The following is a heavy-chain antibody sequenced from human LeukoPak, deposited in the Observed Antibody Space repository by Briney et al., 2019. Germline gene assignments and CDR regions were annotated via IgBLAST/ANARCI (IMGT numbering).Heavy chain of an antibody. V-gene: IGHV3-21*01. CDR1: GFTFSSYS. CDR2: ISSSSSYI. D-gene: IGHD2-15*01. CDR3: ARDFRYCSGGSCYSGGYFDY. Sequence: PGGSLRLSCAASGFTFSSYSMNWVRQAPGKGLEWVPSISSSSSYIYYADSVKGRFTNSRDNAKNSLYLQMNSLRAEDTAVYYCARDFRYCSGGSCYSGGYFDYWGQGTLVTVSS. J-gene: IGHJ4*02.